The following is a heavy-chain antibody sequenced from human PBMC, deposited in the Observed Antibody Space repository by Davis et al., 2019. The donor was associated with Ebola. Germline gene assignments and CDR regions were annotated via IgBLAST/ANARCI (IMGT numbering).Heavy chain of an antibody. Sequence: AASVKVSCKASGYTFTSYYMHWVRQAPGQGLEWMGIINPSGGSTTYAQKFQGRVTMTRDTSTSTVYMELSSLRSEDTAVYYCARDSVERLSRVRLDVWGQGTTVTVSS. D-gene: IGHD1-1*01. V-gene: IGHV1-46*01. CDR3: ARDSVERLSRVRLDV. CDR1: GYTFTSYY. J-gene: IGHJ6*02. CDR2: INPSGGST.